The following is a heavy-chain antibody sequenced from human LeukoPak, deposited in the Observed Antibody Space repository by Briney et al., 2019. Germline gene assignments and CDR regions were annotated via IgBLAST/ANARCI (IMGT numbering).Heavy chain of an antibody. J-gene: IGHJ4*02. Sequence: PGGSLRPSCAASGFTVSSNYMSWVRQAPGTGLEWVSVIYSTGDVYYAESVKGRFTISRDNSKNMLYLEMNSLRAEDTAVYYCARGPRYFDYWGQGTLVTVSS. CDR3: ARGPRYFDY. V-gene: IGHV3-53*01. CDR2: IYSTGDV. CDR1: GFTVSSNY.